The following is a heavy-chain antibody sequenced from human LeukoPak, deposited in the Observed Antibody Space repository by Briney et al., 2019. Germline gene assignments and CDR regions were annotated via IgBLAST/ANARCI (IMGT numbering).Heavy chain of an antibody. CDR3: AREGIAAAHDAFDI. CDR1: GGSISSGSYY. V-gene: IGHV4-61*02. CDR2: IYTSGST. J-gene: IGHJ3*02. Sequence: SETLSFTCTVSGGSISSGSYYWSWIRQPAGKGLEWIGRIYTSGSTNYNPSLKSRVTISVDTSKNQFSLKLSSVTAADTAVYYCAREGIAAAHDAFDIWGQGTMVTVSS. D-gene: IGHD6-13*01.